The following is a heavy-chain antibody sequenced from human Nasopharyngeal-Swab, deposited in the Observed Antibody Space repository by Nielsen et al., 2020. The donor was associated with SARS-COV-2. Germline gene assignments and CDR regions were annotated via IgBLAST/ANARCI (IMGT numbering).Heavy chain of an antibody. V-gene: IGHV3-7*03. D-gene: IGHD1-1*01. Sequence: WIRQPPGKGLERVANIKQDGSEKYYVDSVKGRFTISRDNAKNSLYLQMNSLRAEDTAVYYCARGVLHNLYYYYGMDVWGQGTTVTVSS. J-gene: IGHJ6*02. CDR3: ARGVLHNLYYYYGMDV. CDR2: IKQDGSEK.